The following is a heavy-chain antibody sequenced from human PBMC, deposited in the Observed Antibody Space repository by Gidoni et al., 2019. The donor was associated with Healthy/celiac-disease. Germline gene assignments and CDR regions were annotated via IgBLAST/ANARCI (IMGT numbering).Heavy chain of an antibody. CDR2: IIPIVGRA. V-gene: IGHV1-69*06. CDR1: GGTFSSYA. Sequence: QVQLVQSGAEVKKPGSSVKISCKASGGTFSSYAISWVRQAPGQGLEWMGGIIPIVGRANYAQKFQGRVTITADKSTSTAYMELSSLRSEDTAVYYCAREGCSGGSCYSYYWGQGTLVTVSS. J-gene: IGHJ4*02. CDR3: AREGCSGGSCYSYY. D-gene: IGHD2-15*01.